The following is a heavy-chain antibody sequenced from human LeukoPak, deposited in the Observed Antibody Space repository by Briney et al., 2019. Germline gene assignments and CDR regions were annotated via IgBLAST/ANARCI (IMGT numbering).Heavy chain of an antibody. CDR1: GGSFSGYY. D-gene: IGHD6-19*01. Sequence: SETLSLTCAVYGGSFSGYYWSWIRQPPGKGLEWIGEINHSGSTNYNPSLKSRVTISVDTSKNQFSLKLSSVTAADTAVYYCARDVIAVAGSYWYFDLWGRGTLVTVSP. V-gene: IGHV4-34*01. J-gene: IGHJ2*01. CDR2: INHSGST. CDR3: ARDVIAVAGSYWYFDL.